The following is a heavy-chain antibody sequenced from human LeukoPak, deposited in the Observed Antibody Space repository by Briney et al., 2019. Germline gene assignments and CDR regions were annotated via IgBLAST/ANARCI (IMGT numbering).Heavy chain of an antibody. J-gene: IGHJ6*02. CDR1: GGSFSGYY. D-gene: IGHD2-15*01. CDR3: ARWWNYCGMDV. Sequence: SETLSLTCAVYGGSFSGYYWSWIRQPPGKGLEWIGEINHSGSTNYNPSLKSRVTISVDTSKNQFSLKLSSVTAADTAVYYCARWWNYCGMDVWGQGTTVTVSS. V-gene: IGHV4-34*01. CDR2: INHSGST.